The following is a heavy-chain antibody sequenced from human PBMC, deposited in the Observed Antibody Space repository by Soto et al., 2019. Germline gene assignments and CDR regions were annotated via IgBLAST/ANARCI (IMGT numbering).Heavy chain of an antibody. V-gene: IGHV3-15*07. CDR2: IKSKTDGGTT. D-gene: IGHD6-13*01. CDR3: NIAAAGIYFDY. J-gene: IGHJ4*02. Sequence: PGGSLRLSCAASGFTFSNAWMNWVRQAPGKGLEWVGRIKSKTDGGTTDYAAPVKGRFTISRDDSKNTLYLQMNSLKTEDTAVYYCNIAAAGIYFDYWGQGTLVTVSS. CDR1: GFTFSNAW.